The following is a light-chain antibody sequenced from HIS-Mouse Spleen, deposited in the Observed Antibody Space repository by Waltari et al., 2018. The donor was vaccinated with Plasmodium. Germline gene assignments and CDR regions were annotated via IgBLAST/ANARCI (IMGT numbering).Light chain of an antibody. CDR2: QDS. CDR1: KLGDKY. J-gene: IGLJ2*01. V-gene: IGLV3-1*01. Sequence: SYELTQPPSVSVSPGQTARITCSGDKLGDKYACWYQQTPGQSHVLVIDQDSKRPSGIPERFSGSNPGNTATLTISGTQAMDEADYYCQAWDSSTAVVFGGGTKLTVL. CDR3: QAWDSSTAVV.